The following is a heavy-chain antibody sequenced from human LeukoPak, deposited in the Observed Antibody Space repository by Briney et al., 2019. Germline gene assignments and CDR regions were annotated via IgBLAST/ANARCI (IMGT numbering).Heavy chain of an antibody. V-gene: IGHV1-2*02. J-gene: IGHJ5*02. CDR3: ARRSKGSSCWFDP. CDR1: GYTFTGYY. Sequence: ASVKVSCKASGYTFTGYYTHWVRQAPGQGLEWMGWINPNSGGTNYAQKFQGRVTMTRDTSISTAYMELSRLRSDDTAVYYCARRSKGSSCWFDPWGQGTLVTVSS. CDR2: INPNSGGT. D-gene: IGHD6-6*01.